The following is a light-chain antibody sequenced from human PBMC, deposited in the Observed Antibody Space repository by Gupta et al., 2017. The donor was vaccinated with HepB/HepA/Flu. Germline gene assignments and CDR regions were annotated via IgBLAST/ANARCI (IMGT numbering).Light chain of an antibody. CDR2: GAS. CDR3: QQESSPPRT. Sequence: EIVLTQSPGTLSLSPGERATLSCRASQSVSSSYLAWYQQKPGQAPRLLIYGASNRATDIPDRFSASASGTDFTLTISRLDPEDFTVYYCQQESSPPRTFGQGTKVEIK. CDR1: QSVSSSY. V-gene: IGKV3-20*01. J-gene: IGKJ1*01.